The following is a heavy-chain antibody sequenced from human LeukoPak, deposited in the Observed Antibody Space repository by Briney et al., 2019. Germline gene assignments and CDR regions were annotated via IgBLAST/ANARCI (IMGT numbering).Heavy chain of an antibody. CDR1: GFSFSSYS. Sequence: GGSLRLSCAASGFSFSSYSMNWVRQAPGKGLEWVSSISTSSSYRYYADSVKGRFTISRDNAKNSLYLQMNSLRAEDTAVYYCARDPNSSGWFDYWGQGTLVTVSS. D-gene: IGHD6-19*01. CDR2: ISTSSSYR. V-gene: IGHV3-21*01. CDR3: ARDPNSSGWFDY. J-gene: IGHJ5*01.